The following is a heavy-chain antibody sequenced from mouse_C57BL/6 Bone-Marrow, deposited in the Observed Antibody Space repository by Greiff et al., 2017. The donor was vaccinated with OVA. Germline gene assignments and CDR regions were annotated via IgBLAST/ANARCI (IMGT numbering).Heavy chain of an antibody. Sequence: DVKLQESGPGLVKPSQSLSLTCSVTGYSITSGYYWNWIRQFPGNKLEWMGYISYDGSNNYNPSLKNRISITRDTSKNQFFLKLNSVTTEDTATYYCARERDTYWGQGPLVTVSA. V-gene: IGHV3-6*01. J-gene: IGHJ3*01. CDR3: ARERDTY. CDR2: ISYDGSN. CDR1: GYSITSGYY.